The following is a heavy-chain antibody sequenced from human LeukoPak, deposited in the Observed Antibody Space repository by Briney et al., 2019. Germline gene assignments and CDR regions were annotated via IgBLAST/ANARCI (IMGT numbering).Heavy chain of an antibody. J-gene: IGHJ5*02. V-gene: IGHV3-33*01. CDR2: IWYDGSNK. D-gene: IGHD2-8*01. CDR3: ARDLGYCTNGVCPNWFDP. Sequence: GGSLRLSCAASGFTFSSYGMHWVRQAPGKGLEWVAVIWYDGSNKYHADSVKGRFTISRDNSKNTLYLQMNSLRAEDTAVYYCARDLGYCTNGVCPNWFDPWGQGTLVTVSS. CDR1: GFTFSSYG.